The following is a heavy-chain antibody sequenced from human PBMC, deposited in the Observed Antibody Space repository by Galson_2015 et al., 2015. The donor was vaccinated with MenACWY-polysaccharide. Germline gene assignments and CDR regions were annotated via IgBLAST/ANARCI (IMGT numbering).Heavy chain of an antibody. V-gene: IGHV4-38-2*01. J-gene: IGHJ4*02. D-gene: IGHD1-26*01. Sequence: SETLSLTCAVSGYSISSGYYWGWIRQPPGKGLEWIGSIYHSGSNYYNPSLKSRVTISVDTSKNQSSLKLSSVTAADTAVYYCARVENDSGSYYILHLGQGALVTVSS. CDR3: ARVENDSGSYYILH. CDR2: IYHSGSN. CDR1: GYSISSGYY.